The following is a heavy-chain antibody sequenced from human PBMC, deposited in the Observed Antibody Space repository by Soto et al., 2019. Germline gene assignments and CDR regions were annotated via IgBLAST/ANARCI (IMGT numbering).Heavy chain of an antibody. J-gene: IGHJ4*02. Sequence: PSETLSLTCTVSGGSISSYYWSWIRQPPGKGLEWIGYIYYSGSTNYNPSLKSRVTISVDTSKNQFSLKLSSVTAADTAVYYCARDYGDYSFFFDYWGQGALVTVSS. CDR2: IYYSGST. CDR1: GGSISSYY. V-gene: IGHV4-59*12. D-gene: IGHD4-17*01. CDR3: ARDYGDYSFFFDY.